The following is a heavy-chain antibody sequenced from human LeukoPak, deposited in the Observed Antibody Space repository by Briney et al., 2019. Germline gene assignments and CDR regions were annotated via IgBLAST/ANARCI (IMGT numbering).Heavy chain of an antibody. CDR3: ARPRPGNYYYYYMDV. J-gene: IGHJ6*03. V-gene: IGHV4-39*01. Sequence: SETLPLTCTVSGGSISSSSYYWGWIRQPPGKGLEWIGSIYYSGSTYYNPSLKSRVTISVDTSKNQFSLKLSSVTAADTAVYYCARPRPGNYYYYYMDVWGKGTTVTVSS. CDR2: IYYSGST. D-gene: IGHD6-6*01. CDR1: GGSISSSSYY.